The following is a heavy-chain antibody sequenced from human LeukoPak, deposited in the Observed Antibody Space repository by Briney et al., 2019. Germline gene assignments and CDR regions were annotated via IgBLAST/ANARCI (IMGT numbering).Heavy chain of an antibody. CDR1: GFTFSSYW. Sequence: GGSLRLSCAASGFTFSSYWMSWVRQAPGKGLEWWADIKEDGSEKYYVDSGKGRFTISRDNAKNSLYLQVNSLRAEDTAVYYCARGGTSGYSSTRHFWGGNYYFGYWGQGSLVTVSS. CDR3: ARGGTSGYSSTRHFWGGNYYFGY. D-gene: IGHD2-2*01. CDR2: IKEDGSEK. J-gene: IGHJ4*02. V-gene: IGHV3-7*01.